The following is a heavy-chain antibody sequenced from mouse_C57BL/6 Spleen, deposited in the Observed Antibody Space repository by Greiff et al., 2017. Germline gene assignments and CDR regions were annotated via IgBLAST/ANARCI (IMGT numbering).Heavy chain of an antibody. V-gene: IGHV3-6*01. CDR3: ARAHYGSSYEYFDV. CDR1: GYSITSGYY. J-gene: IGHJ1*03. CDR2: ISYDGSN. Sequence: EESGPGLVKPSQSLSLTCSVTGYSITSGYYWNWIRQFPGNKLEWMGYISYDGSNNYNPSLKNRISITRDTSKNQFFLKLNSVTTEDTATYYCARAHYGSSYEYFDVWGTGTTVTVSS. D-gene: IGHD1-1*01.